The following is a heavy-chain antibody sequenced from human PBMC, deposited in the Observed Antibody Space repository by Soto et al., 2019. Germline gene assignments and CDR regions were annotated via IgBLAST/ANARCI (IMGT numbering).Heavy chain of an antibody. CDR1: GGSVSDANYY. CDR3: ARTMYSSGGSCYFGGFDY. Sequence: PSETLSLTCTVSGGSVSDANYYWSWIRQPPGKGLEWIAYIYYTGSTNYNPSLKSRVTISVDTFKNQFSLRLSPVTAADTAVYYWARTMYSSGGSCYFGGFDYWGQGTLVTVSS. V-gene: IGHV4-61*01. CDR2: IYYTGST. D-gene: IGHD2-15*01. J-gene: IGHJ4*02.